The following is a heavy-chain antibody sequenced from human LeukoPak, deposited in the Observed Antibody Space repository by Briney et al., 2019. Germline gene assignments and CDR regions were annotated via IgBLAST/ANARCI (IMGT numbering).Heavy chain of an antibody. Sequence: GGSLRLSCAASGFTFSSYSMNWVRQAPGKGLERVSSISSSSSYMYYADSVKGRFTISRDNAKNSLYLQMNSLRAEDTAVYYCARAPLPAAPYFDYWGQGTLVTVSS. CDR1: GFTFSSYS. CDR2: ISSSSSYM. CDR3: ARAPLPAAPYFDY. D-gene: IGHD2-2*01. J-gene: IGHJ4*02. V-gene: IGHV3-21*01.